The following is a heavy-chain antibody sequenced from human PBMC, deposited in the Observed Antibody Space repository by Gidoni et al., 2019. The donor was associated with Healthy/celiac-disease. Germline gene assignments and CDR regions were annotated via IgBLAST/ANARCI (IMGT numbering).Heavy chain of an antibody. D-gene: IGHD3-3*01. J-gene: IGHJ5*02. V-gene: IGHV4-39*01. Sequence: QLPLQESGPGLVKPSETLSLTCTVSVGSIISISSYWGWTRPPPGKGLEWIGSIYYSGSTYYNPSIKSRVTISVDTSKNQFSLKLSSVTAADTAVYYCARHITIFGVVPQINWFDPWGQGTLVTVSS. CDR2: IYYSGST. CDR1: VGSIISISSY. CDR3: ARHITIFGVVPQINWFDP.